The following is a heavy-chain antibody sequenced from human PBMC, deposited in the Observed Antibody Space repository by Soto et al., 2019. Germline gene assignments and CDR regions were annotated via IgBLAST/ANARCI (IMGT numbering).Heavy chain of an antibody. CDR1: GYTSTNYV. Sequence: GASVKVSCKASGYTSTNYVMHWVRQAPGQRLEWMGWINAGSGNTKYSQKFQGRVTITRDTSTSTVYMELSSLRSEDTAVYYCAAVPIYGDRAWDYWGQGTLVTVSS. V-gene: IGHV1-3*01. CDR2: INAGSGNT. CDR3: AAVPIYGDRAWDY. D-gene: IGHD4-17*01. J-gene: IGHJ4*02.